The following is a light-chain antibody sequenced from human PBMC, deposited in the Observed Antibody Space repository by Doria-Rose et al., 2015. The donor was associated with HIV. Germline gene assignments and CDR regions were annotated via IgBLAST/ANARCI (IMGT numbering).Light chain of an antibody. Sequence: TQSPGTLSLSPGERATLSCRASQSFSSTCLAWYQQKPGQAPSLLIHDGSTRATGIPDRFSASGSGTDFTLTINRLEPEDFAPYYCLQYGTSWTFGQGTKVEI. CDR3: LQYGTSWT. CDR2: DGS. V-gene: IGKV3-20*01. J-gene: IGKJ1*01. CDR1: QSFSSTC.